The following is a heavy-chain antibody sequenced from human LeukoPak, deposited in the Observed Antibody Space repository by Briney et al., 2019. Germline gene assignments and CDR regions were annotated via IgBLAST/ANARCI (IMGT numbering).Heavy chain of an antibody. Sequence: PSETLSLTCTVSGGSISSSSYYWGWIRQPPGKGLEWIGSIYYSGSTYYNPSLKSRVTISVDTSKNQFSLKLSSVTAADTAVYYCARGRRIAVAGKQKYYFDYWGQGTLVTVSS. CDR2: IYYSGST. V-gene: IGHV4-39*07. CDR1: GGSISSSSYY. D-gene: IGHD6-19*01. J-gene: IGHJ4*02. CDR3: ARGRRIAVAGKQKYYFDY.